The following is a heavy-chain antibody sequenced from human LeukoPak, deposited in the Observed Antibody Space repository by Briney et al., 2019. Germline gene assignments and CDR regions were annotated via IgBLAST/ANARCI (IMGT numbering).Heavy chain of an antibody. J-gene: IGHJ4*02. CDR2: IYPGDSDT. CDR3: ARVDGSGSYPFDY. CDR1: EYSFTNYW. Sequence: KCGESLKISCKGSEYSFTNYWIGWVRQMPGKGLEWMGIIYPGDSDTRYSPSFQGQVTISADKSISTAYLQWVTLKASDTAMYYCARVDGSGSYPFDYWGQGTLVTVSS. D-gene: IGHD3-10*01. V-gene: IGHV5-51*01.